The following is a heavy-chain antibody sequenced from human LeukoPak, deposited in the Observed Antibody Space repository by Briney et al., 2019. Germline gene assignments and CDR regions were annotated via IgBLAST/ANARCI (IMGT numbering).Heavy chain of an antibody. CDR2: INAGNGNT. V-gene: IGHV1-3*01. Sequence: GASVKVSCKASGYTFTSYAMHWVRQAPGQRLEWMGWINAGNGNTKYSQKFQGRVTITRDTSARTAYMELSSLRSEDTAVYYCARDRVGRLERHNWFDPWGQGTLVTVSS. J-gene: IGHJ5*02. CDR3: ARDRVGRLERHNWFDP. D-gene: IGHD1-1*01. CDR1: GYTFTSYA.